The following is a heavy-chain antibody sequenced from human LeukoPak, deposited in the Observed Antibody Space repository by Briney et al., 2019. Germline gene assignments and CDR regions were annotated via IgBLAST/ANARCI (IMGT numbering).Heavy chain of an antibody. J-gene: IGHJ4*02. CDR2: IYHSGST. CDR1: GGSISSNNW. V-gene: IGHV4-4*02. D-gene: IGHD4-17*01. CDR3: ARDAPTPSYGDYSD. Sequence: SETLSLTCAVSGGSISSNNWWSWVRQPPGKGLEWIGEIYHSGSTNYNPSLKSRVTISVEKSKNQFSLKLSSVTAADTAVYYCARDAPTPSYGDYSDWGQGTLVTVSS.